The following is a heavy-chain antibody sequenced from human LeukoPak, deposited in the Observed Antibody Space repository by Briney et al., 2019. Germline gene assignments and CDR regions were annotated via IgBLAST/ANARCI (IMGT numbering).Heavy chain of an antibody. CDR2: ISSGSSHI. J-gene: IGHJ3*02. Sequence: GGSLRLSCAASGFTFSSYSMNWVRQAPGKGLEWVSSISSGSSHIFYADSVKGRFTISRENARNSLHLQMNSLRAEDTAVYYCARGGTGATRDDTFDIWGQGTMVTVSS. CDR3: ARGGTGATRDDTFDI. V-gene: IGHV3-21*01. D-gene: IGHD1-7*01. CDR1: GFTFSSYS.